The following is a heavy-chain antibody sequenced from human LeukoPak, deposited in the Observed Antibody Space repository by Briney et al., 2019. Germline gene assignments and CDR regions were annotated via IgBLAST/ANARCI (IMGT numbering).Heavy chain of an antibody. CDR1: GLTFSSYA. D-gene: IGHD6-13*01. CDR2: ISGSGGST. V-gene: IGHV3-23*01. J-gene: IGHJ4*02. Sequence: PGGSLRLSCAASGLTFSSYAMSWVRQAPGKGLEWVSAISGSGGSTYYADSVKGRFTISRDNSKNTLYLQMTSLRAEDTAVYYCAKDHGSSWYRYFDYWGQGTLATVSS. CDR3: AKDHGSSWYRYFDY.